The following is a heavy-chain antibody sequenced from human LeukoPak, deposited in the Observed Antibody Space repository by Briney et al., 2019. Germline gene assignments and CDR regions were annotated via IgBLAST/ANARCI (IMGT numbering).Heavy chain of an antibody. J-gene: IGHJ4*02. Sequence: PGGSLRLSCAASGFTFSNAWMSWVRQAPGKGLEWVGRIKSKTDGGTTDYAAPVKGRFTISRDDSKNTLYLQMNSLKTEDTAVYYCTTLYGSGSYYKYYYFDYWGQGTLVTVSS. CDR1: GFTFSNAW. CDR3: TTLYGSGSYYKYYYFDY. CDR2: IKSKTDGGTT. D-gene: IGHD3-10*01. V-gene: IGHV3-15*01.